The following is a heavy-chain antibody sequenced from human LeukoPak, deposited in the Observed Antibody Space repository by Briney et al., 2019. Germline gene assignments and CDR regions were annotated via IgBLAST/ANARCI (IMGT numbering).Heavy chain of an antibody. V-gene: IGHV3-9*01. D-gene: IGHD6-19*01. Sequence: GRSLRLSCAASGFTFDDYAMRWVRQAPGKGVEWVLGISWKCGRIGCADSVKGRFTISRDNANNYLYLQMNSLRAEDSAFYYCAKCNIAVEGTTVLEYCYFDLWGRGTLVTVSS. CDR1: GFTFDDYA. CDR2: ISWKCGRI. J-gene: IGHJ2*01. CDR3: AKCNIAVEGTTVLEYCYFDL.